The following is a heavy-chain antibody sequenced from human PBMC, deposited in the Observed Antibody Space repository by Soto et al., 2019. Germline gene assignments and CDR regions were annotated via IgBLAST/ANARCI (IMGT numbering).Heavy chain of an antibody. CDR1: LDSISNSY. D-gene: IGHD3-22*01. Sequence: QVQLLESGPGLVKPSETLSLTCSVSLDSISNSYWTWIRQPAGKGLEWIGHIYSSGNANYNPSLKSRVTMSLDTSKNQFSLSLKSVTPADTAIYYCAKGRGFYSDNYFDPWGQGTQVTVSS. J-gene: IGHJ5*02. CDR2: IYSSGNA. CDR3: AKGRGFYSDNYFDP. V-gene: IGHV4-4*07.